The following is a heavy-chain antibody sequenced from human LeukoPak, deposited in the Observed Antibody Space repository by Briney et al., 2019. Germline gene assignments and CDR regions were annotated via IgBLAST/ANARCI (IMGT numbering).Heavy chain of an antibody. CDR1: GGAVSGYY. CDR3: ARHNFFDF. Sequence: PSETLSLTCIVSGGAVSGYYWNWVRQSPEKGLEWIASISYSGTSFYNPSLFGRVTISVDPSKNQISLEVKSVTAADTAVYYCARHNFFDFWGQGLLVAVSS. V-gene: IGHV4-59*08. J-gene: IGHJ4*02. CDR2: ISYSGTS.